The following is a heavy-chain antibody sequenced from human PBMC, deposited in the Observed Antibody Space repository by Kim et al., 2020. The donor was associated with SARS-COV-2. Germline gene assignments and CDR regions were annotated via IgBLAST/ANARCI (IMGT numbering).Heavy chain of an antibody. D-gene: IGHD3-16*02. CDR2: INAGNGNT. CDR3: ARDLFGGGIVYDY. J-gene: IGHJ4*02. V-gene: IGHV1-3*01. CDR1: GYTFTSCA. Sequence: ASVKVSCKASGYTFTSCAMHWVRQAPGQRLEWMGWINAGNGNTKYSQKFQGRVTITRDTSASTAYMELSSLRSEDTAVYYCARDLFGGGIVYDYWGQRTLVTLSS.